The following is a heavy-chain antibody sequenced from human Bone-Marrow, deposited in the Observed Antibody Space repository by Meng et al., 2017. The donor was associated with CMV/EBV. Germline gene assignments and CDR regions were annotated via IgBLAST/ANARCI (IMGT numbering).Heavy chain of an antibody. D-gene: IGHD1-26*01. CDR2: IGSSGSTI. V-gene: IGHV3-48*03. CDR1: GFTFSSYE. J-gene: IGHJ4*02. CDR3: ARSASGNYPPYYFDY. Sequence: GESLKISCAASGFTFSSYEMNWVRQAPGKGLEWVSYIGSSGSTIYYADSVKGRFTISRDNAKNSLYLQMNSLRAEDTAVYYCARSASGNYPPYYFDYWGQGTLVTVSS.